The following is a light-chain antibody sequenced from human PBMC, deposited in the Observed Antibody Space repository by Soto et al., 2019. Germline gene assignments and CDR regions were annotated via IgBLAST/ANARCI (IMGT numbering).Light chain of an antibody. CDR1: QSISTF. Sequence: EIVLTQSPATLSLSPGESVTLSCRASQSISTFLGWYQQKPGQAPRLLIYNTSKRATGIPARFSGSGSGTDFTLTISSLEPEDFAVYYCQHRYNWPLTFGGGTKVEIK. V-gene: IGKV3-11*01. CDR2: NTS. CDR3: QHRYNWPLT. J-gene: IGKJ4*01.